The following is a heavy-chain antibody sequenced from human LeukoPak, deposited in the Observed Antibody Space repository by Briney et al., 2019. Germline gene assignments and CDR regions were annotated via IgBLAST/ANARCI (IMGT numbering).Heavy chain of an antibody. CDR1: GFIFADHG. Sequence: GGSLRLSCAASGFIFADHGMTWVRQVPGKGLEWVSGINWNGGSTGYVDSVKGRFTISRDNAKNVLFLEMNNLRAEDTAFYYCARGEWDLRDWGQGTLVTVSS. V-gene: IGHV3-20*04. CDR2: INWNGGST. J-gene: IGHJ4*02. CDR3: ARGEWDLRD. D-gene: IGHD1-26*01.